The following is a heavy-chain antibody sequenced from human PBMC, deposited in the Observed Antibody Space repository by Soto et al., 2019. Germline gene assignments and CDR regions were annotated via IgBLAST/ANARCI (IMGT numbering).Heavy chain of an antibody. V-gene: IGHV4-34*01. CDR1: GGSFRAYY. CDR3: ARGSVETHDSSGLYDY. Sequence: SVTLSLTCAVYGGSFRAYYWSWIRQPPGKGLEWIGEINHSGGTSYNPSLKRRVTISVDTSKSQFSLKLTSVTASDRAVYYSARGSVETHDSSGLYDYCGQGTPVTVSS. J-gene: IGHJ4*02. CDR2: INHSGGT. D-gene: IGHD3-22*01.